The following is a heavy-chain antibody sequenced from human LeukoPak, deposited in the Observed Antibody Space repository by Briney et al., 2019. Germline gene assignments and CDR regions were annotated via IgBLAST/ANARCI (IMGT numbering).Heavy chain of an antibody. J-gene: IGHJ6*03. V-gene: IGHV4-39*07. CDR2: IYYSGST. D-gene: IGHD2-15*01. CDR1: GASISNSTYY. CDR3: ARVGCSGGSCYRLRYYMDV. Sequence: PSETLSLTCNVSGASISNSTYYWGWIRQPPGKGLEWIGSIYYSGSTYCKPSLKSRLTISVDTSKNQFSLNLSSVTAADTAVYYCARVGCSGGSCYRLRYYMDVWGKGTTVTVSS.